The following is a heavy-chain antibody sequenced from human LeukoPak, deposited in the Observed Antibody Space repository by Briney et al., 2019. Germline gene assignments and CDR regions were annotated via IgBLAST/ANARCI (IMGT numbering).Heavy chain of an antibody. CDR2: INHSGST. CDR1: GGSFSGYY. J-gene: IGHJ5*02. V-gene: IGHV4-34*01. Sequence: PSETLSLTCAVYGGSFSGYYWSWIRQPPGKGLEWIGEINHSGSTNYNPSLKSRVTISVDTSKNQFSLKLSSVTAADTAVYYCARDNYMVRGGGWFDPWGQGTLVTVSS. D-gene: IGHD3-10*01. CDR3: ARDNYMVRGGGWFDP.